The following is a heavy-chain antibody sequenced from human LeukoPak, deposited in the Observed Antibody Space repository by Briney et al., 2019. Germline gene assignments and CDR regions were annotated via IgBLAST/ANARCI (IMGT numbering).Heavy chain of an antibody. D-gene: IGHD6-19*01. CDR2: ISGSGGST. CDR3: VRGPLHSTGWYGGFDI. V-gene: IGHV3-23*01. J-gene: IGHJ3*02. CDR1: GFTFSSYA. Sequence: PGGSLRLSCAASGFTFSSYAMSWVRQAPGKGLEWVSAISGSGGSTYYADSVKGRFTISRDNSQNTLYLQMNSLRAEDTAVYYCVRGPLHSTGWYGGFDIWGQGRMVTVSS.